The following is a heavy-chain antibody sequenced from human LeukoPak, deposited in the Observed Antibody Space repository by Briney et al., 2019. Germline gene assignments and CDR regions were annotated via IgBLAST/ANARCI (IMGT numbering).Heavy chain of an antibody. CDR3: AKGARSSSGYTTD. Sequence: GGSLRLSCVASGFAFDDYAMHWVRQAPGKGLEWVAGINWNSVSAVYADSLKGRLTISRDNAKNSLFLQMNSLKTEDTAFYYCAKGARSSSGYTTDWGQGILVTVSS. D-gene: IGHD3-22*01. J-gene: IGHJ4*02. V-gene: IGHV3-9*01. CDR2: INWNSVSA. CDR1: GFAFDDYA.